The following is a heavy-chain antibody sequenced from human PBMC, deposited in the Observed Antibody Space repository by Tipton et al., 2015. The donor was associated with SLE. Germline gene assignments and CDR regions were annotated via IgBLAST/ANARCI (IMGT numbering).Heavy chain of an antibody. Sequence: SLRLSCAASGFAFSTYGMTWVRQAPGKGLEWVAGIDDNGARTFYAASGKGRFTISRDNYKNSLYLQMNSLRAEDTAVYYCAGEGGGYCSNGVCLVDVLHIWGQGTMVTVSS. CDR3: AGEGGGYCSNGVCLVDVLHI. V-gene: IGHV3-23*01. D-gene: IGHD2-8*01. CDR2: IDDNGART. J-gene: IGHJ3*02. CDR1: GFAFSTYG.